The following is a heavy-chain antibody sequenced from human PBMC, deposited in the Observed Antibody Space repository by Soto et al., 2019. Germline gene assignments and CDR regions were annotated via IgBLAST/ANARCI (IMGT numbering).Heavy chain of an antibody. J-gene: IGHJ4*02. Sequence: QLQLQESGPGLVKPSETLSLTCTVSGGSITSSGYSWGWIRQPPGKGLEWIGTIYYSGSTYYNPSLKSRVTISVDTSKNQFSLKLSSVTAADTAVYYCARQFSVYGDYGRYFDFWGQGTLVTVSS. CDR1: GGSITSSGYS. V-gene: IGHV4-39*01. D-gene: IGHD4-17*01. CDR2: IYYSGST. CDR3: ARQFSVYGDYGRYFDF.